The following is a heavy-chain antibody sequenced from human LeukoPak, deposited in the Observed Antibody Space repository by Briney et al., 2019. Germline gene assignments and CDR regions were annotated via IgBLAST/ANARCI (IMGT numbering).Heavy chain of an antibody. CDR1: GFTVSSNY. CDR2: IYSGGST. Sequence: PGGSLRLSCAASGFTVSSNYMSWVRQAPGKGLEWLSVIYSGGSTYYADSVKGRFTISRDNSKNTLYLQMNSLRAEDTAVYYCTTKRGYSYGYADWGQGTLVTVSP. D-gene: IGHD5-18*01. J-gene: IGHJ4*02. CDR3: TTKRGYSYGYAD. V-gene: IGHV3-66*01.